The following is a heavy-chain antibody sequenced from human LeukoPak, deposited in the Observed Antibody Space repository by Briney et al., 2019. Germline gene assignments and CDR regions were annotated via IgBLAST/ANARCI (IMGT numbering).Heavy chain of an antibody. CDR1: GFTFSSYG. CDR3: AKDLASHTSLT. V-gene: IGHV3-30*18. CDR2: ISYDGSNK. J-gene: IGHJ5*02. Sequence: RGSLRLSCAASGFTFSSYGMHWVRQAPGKGLEWVAVISYDGSNKYYADSVKGRFTISRDNSKNTLYLQMNSLRAEDTAVYYCAKDLASHTSLTWGQGTLVTVSS. D-gene: IGHD3-16*01.